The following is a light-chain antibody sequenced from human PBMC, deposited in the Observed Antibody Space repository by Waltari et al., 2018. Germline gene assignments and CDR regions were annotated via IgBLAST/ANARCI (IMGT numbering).Light chain of an antibody. V-gene: IGLV4-69*01. CDR2: VNSDGSH. Sequence: QLVLTQSPSASASLGASVTLTCTLSSGHSSNLIAWPNQHPEKGPRYLMKVNSDGSHSKGDEIPDRFSGSSSGAERYLTISSLQSEDEADYYCQTGGHGTWVFGGGTKLTVL. J-gene: IGLJ3*02. CDR1: SGHSSNL. CDR3: QTGGHGTWV.